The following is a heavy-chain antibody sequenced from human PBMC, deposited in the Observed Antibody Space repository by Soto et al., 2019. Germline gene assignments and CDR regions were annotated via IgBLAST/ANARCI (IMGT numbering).Heavy chain of an antibody. CDR1: GCTFSSYA. CDR3: ARACGGWFEP. J-gene: IGHJ5*02. V-gene: IGHV1-69*13. Sequence: SVKVSCKASGCTFSSYAISWVRQAPGQGLEWMGGIIPIFGTANYAQKFQGRVKLTADESTSTGYMELSSLRSEDTDVYYCARACGGWFEPWGQGTLGSVSS. D-gene: IGHD3-16*01. CDR2: IIPIFGTA.